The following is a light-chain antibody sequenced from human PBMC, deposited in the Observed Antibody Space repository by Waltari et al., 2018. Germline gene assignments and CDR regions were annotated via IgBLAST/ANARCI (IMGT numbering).Light chain of an antibody. CDR2: HSS. CDR3: QSDVRLPAT. Sequence: EKMLTLSPGTVSLSPGHQATPACKASQSIVNYLAWYQQKPGQAPRLLIYHSSIRATGIPDSFSGVGSETDFILTISGLELEDFAVYYCQSDVRLPATFGQGTNVEIK. J-gene: IGKJ1*01. CDR1: QSIVNY. V-gene: IGKV3-11*01.